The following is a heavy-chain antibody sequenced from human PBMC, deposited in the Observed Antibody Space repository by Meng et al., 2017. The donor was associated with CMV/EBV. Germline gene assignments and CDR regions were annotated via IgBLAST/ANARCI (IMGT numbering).Heavy chain of an antibody. CDR3: AKLPAPMDV. Sequence: SETLSPTCAVYGGSFSGYYWSWIRQPPGKGLEWIGEINHSGSTNYNPSPKSRVTISVDTSKNQFSLKLSSVAAADTAVYYCAKLPAPMDVWGQGTTVTVSS. V-gene: IGHV4-34*01. J-gene: IGHJ6*02. CDR1: GGSFSGYY. CDR2: INHSGST.